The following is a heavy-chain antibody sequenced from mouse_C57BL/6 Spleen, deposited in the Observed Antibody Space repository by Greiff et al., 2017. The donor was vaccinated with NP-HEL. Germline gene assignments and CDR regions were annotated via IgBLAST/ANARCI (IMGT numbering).Heavy chain of an antibody. CDR1: GFTFSSYA. V-gene: IGHV5-9-1*02. CDR3: TRGYYGSSYGWFAY. J-gene: IGHJ3*01. D-gene: IGHD1-1*01. Sequence: EVKLMESGEGLVKPGGSLKLSCAASGFTFSSYAMSWVRQTPEKRLEWVAYISSGGDYIYYADSVKGRFSISRDTARNTLYLQMSSLKSEDTARYYCTRGYYGSSYGWFAYWGQGTLVTVSA. CDR2: ISSGGDYI.